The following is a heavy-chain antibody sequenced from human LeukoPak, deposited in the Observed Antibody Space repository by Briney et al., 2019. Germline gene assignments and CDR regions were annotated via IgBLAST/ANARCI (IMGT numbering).Heavy chain of an antibody. CDR3: ARESGSYFGSAFDI. D-gene: IGHD1-26*01. Sequence: ASVKVSCKASGYTFTGYYMHWVRQAPGQGLEWMGWVNPNSGGTNYAQKFQGRVTMTRDTSISTAYMELSRLRSDDTAVYYCARESGSYFGSAFDIWGQGTMVTVSS. V-gene: IGHV1-2*02. CDR1: GYTFTGYY. J-gene: IGHJ3*02. CDR2: VNPNSGGT.